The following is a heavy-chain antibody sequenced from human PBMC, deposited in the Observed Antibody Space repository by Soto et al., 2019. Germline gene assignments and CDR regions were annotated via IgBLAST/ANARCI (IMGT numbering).Heavy chain of an antibody. CDR1: GYTFSDDH. CDR2: INPRDGDT. D-gene: IGHD6-13*01. V-gene: IGHV1-2*02. J-gene: IGHJ5*02. CDR3: ARGGVIAPHVVKGFDP. Sequence: GDSVKVSCKASGYTFSDDHIHWVLQAPGQGLEWMGGINPRDGDTRYGQKFQGRVTMTRDTSISTVYMELSGLTSDDTAVYFCARGGVIAPHVVKGFDPWGQGTLVTVSS.